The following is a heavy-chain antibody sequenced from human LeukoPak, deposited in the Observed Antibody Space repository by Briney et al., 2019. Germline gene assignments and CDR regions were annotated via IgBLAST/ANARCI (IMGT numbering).Heavy chain of an antibody. Sequence: PGGSLRLSCAASGFTFSSLWLSWARQAPGKGREWGANIKQDGSEKYYVEFGKGRFTISRDNTKNSLYLQMNSLRAENTDVYYCARNTATLYSSSSGYYYYYYMDVWGKGTTVTVSS. CDR2: IKQDGSEK. J-gene: IGHJ6*03. CDR3: ARNTATLYSSSSGYYYYYYMDV. CDR1: GFTFSSLW. D-gene: IGHD6-6*01. V-gene: IGHV3-7*01.